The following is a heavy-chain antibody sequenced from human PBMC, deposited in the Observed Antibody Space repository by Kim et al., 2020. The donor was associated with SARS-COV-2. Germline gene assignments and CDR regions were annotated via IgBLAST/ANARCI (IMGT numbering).Heavy chain of an antibody. J-gene: IGHJ4*02. Sequence: GGSLRLSCAASGFTFSSYAMSWVRQAQGKGLEWVSAISGSGGSTYYADSVKGRFTISRDNSKNTLYLQMNSLRAEDTAVYYCAKDKVEWELLELPDYWGQGTLVTVSS. CDR1: GFTFSSYA. V-gene: IGHV3-23*01. CDR3: AKDKVEWELLELPDY. CDR2: ISGSGGST. D-gene: IGHD1-26*01.